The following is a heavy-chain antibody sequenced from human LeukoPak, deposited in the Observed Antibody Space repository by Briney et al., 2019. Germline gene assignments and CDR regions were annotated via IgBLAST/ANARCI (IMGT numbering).Heavy chain of an antibody. CDR1: GYSFTSYW. CDR2: IYPDYSDT. Sequence: GETLKISCEVSGYSFTSYWIGWVRQLPGKGLEWVGIIYPDYSDTIYSPSFQGPVTISADKSISTAYLQWSSLKASDSAMYYCARPLRPPGYSSGWYFQHWGQGTLVTVSS. CDR3: ARPLRPPGYSSGWYFQH. V-gene: IGHV5-51*01. J-gene: IGHJ1*01. D-gene: IGHD6-19*01.